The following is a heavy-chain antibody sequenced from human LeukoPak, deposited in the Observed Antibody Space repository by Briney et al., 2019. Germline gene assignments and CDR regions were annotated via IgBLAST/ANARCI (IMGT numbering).Heavy chain of an antibody. Sequence: PSETLSLTCTVSGGSISSYYWSWIRQPAGKGLEWIGCIYTSGSTNYNPSLKSRVTMSVDTSKNQFSLKLSSVTAADTAVYYCARVGGLESQQLTLDNWFDPWGQGTLVTVSS. CDR2: IYTSGST. V-gene: IGHV4-4*07. CDR1: GGSISSYY. J-gene: IGHJ5*02. D-gene: IGHD6-13*01. CDR3: ARVGGLESQQLTLDNWFDP.